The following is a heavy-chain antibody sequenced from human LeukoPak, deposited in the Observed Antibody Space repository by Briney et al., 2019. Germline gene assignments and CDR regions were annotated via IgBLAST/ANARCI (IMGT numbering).Heavy chain of an antibody. J-gene: IGHJ6*02. CDR3: ARQLETWSGDTNGMDV. D-gene: IGHD3-3*01. CDR1: GYTYTTYY. CDR2: INPRGGST. Sequence: GASVKVSCKASGYTYTTYYMHWVRQAPGQGLEWMGIINPRGGSTRYAQKFQDRVTMTRDTSTSTVYMELSSLRSEDTAVYYCARQLETWSGDTNGMDVWGQGTTVTVFS. V-gene: IGHV1-46*01.